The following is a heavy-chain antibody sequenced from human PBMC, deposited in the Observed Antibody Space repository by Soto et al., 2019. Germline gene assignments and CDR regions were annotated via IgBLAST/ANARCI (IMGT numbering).Heavy chain of an antibody. V-gene: IGHV1-69*16. CDR3: ARSQGSSTSLEIYYYYYYGMDV. CDR2: INPVPGTA. Sequence: SVKVSCKASGYSFISYYLHWVRQAPGQGLEWMGLINPVPGTANYAQKFQGRVTVATDESTSTAYVELSSLRSEDTAVYYCARSQGSSTSLEIYYYYYYGMDVWGQGTTVTVSS. CDR1: GYSFISYY. D-gene: IGHD2-2*01. J-gene: IGHJ6*02.